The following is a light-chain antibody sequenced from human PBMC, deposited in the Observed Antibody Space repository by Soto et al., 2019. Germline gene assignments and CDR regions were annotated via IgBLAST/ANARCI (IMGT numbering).Light chain of an antibody. Sequence: EIVLTQSPATLSLSPWERATLSCRASQSVENFLAWYQQKPGQVPRLLIYDSSVRATGIPARFSGRGSGTDFTLTISSLEPEDSAVYYCQQHGSWPWTFGQGTKVDIK. CDR2: DSS. CDR1: QSVENF. CDR3: QQHGSWPWT. J-gene: IGKJ1*01. V-gene: IGKV3-11*01.